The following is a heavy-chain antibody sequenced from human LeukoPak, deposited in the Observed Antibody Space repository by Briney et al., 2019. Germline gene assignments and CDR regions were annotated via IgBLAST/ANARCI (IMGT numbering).Heavy chain of an antibody. CDR1: RGSISSGDYN. D-gene: IGHD3-9*01. CDR3: ARVPSYYDILTGYYPFYYYGMAV. J-gene: IGHJ6*02. Sequence: SQTLSLTCTVSRGSISSGDYNWSWIRQPPGKGLDWIGYIYYSGSTYYNPPLKSRVTISVDTSKNQFSLKLSSVTAADTAVYYCARVPSYYDILTGYYPFYYYGMAVWGQSTTVTVSS. CDR2: IYYSGST. V-gene: IGHV4-30-4*01.